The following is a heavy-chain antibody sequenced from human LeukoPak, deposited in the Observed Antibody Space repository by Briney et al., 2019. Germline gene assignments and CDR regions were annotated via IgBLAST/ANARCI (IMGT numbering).Heavy chain of an antibody. CDR1: GFTFTSYY. J-gene: IGHJ4*02. CDR3: AGEAPSSSWYGPSD. Sequence: GGSLRLSCAASGFTFTSYYMHWVRQAPGQGLEWMGIINPSGGSTSYAQKFQGRVTMTRDTSTSTVYMELSSLRSEDTAVYYCAGEAPSSSWYGPSDWGQGTLVTVSS. CDR2: INPSGGST. V-gene: IGHV1-46*01. D-gene: IGHD6-13*01.